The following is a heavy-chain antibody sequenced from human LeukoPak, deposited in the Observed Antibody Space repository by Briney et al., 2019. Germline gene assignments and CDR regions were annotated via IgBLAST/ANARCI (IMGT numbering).Heavy chain of an antibody. J-gene: IGHJ6*04. Sequence: GGSLRLSCAASGFTFSSYAMSWVRQAPGKGLEWVSAISGSGGSTYYADSVKGRFTISRDNSKNTLYLQMNSLRAEDTAVYYCAKDQLGRYCSSTSCYSLSDYYYGMDVWGKGTTVTVSS. D-gene: IGHD2-2*01. CDR2: ISGSGGST. CDR3: AKDQLGRYCSSTSCYSLSDYYYGMDV. V-gene: IGHV3-23*01. CDR1: GFTFSSYA.